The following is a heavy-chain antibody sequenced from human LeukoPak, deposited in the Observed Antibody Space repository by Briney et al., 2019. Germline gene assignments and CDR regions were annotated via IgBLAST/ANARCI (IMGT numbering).Heavy chain of an antibody. D-gene: IGHD3-3*01. J-gene: IGHJ6*03. V-gene: IGHV3-49*04. CDR1: GLTFSIYS. CDR3: TRDRGFWSGYYYYYYMDV. Sequence: GGSLRLSCAASGLTFSIYSMNWVRQAPGKGLEWVGFIRSKAYGGTTEYAASVKGRFTISRDDSKSIAYLQMNSLKTEDTAVYYCTRDRGFWSGYYYYYYMDVWGKGTTVTVSS. CDR2: IRSKAYGGTT.